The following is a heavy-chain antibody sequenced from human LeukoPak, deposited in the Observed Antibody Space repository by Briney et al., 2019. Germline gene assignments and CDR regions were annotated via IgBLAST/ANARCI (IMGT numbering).Heavy chain of an antibody. CDR3: ARDLTSAYWSPGGYYYYMDV. J-gene: IGHJ6*03. CDR2: ISGSGGST. D-gene: IGHD3-16*01. CDR1: GFTFSSYA. V-gene: IGHV3-23*01. Sequence: GGSLRLSCAAAGFTFSSYAMSWVRQAPGKGLECVSAISGSGGSTYYADSVKGRFTISRDDARTSVYLHLNALRVDDTAVYYCARDLTSAYWSPGGYYYYMDVSGKGTAVTVSS.